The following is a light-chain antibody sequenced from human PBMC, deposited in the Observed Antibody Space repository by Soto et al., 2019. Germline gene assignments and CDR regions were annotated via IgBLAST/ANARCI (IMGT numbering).Light chain of an antibody. CDR1: QSVSSN. J-gene: IGKJ2*01. CDR2: GAS. Sequence: EIVMTQSPATLSVSPGERATLSCRASQSVSSNLAWYQQKPGQAPRLLIYGASTRATGIPARFSGSGYGTEFTLTISSLQSEGFAVYFCQQYNNWPLYTFGQGTKREIK. V-gene: IGKV3-15*01. CDR3: QQYNNWPLYT.